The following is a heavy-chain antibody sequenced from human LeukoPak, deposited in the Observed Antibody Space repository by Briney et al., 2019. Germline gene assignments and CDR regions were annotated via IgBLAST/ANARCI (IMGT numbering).Heavy chain of an antibody. J-gene: IGHJ3*01. CDR1: GGSINSGSYY. Sequence: SQTLSLTCTVSGGSINSGSYYWIWIRQPAGKGLEWIGRIYTSGSTNYNVSLKGRVTISMDTSKNQFSLKLSSVTAADTAVYYCARRLAGATTFLDVWGQGTLVTVSS. V-gene: IGHV4-61*02. D-gene: IGHD1-26*01. CDR3: ARRLAGATTFLDV. CDR2: IYTSGST.